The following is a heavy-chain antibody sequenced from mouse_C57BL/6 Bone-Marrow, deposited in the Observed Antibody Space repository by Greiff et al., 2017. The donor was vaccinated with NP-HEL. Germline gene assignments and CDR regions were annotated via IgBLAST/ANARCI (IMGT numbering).Heavy chain of an antibody. V-gene: IGHV2-2*01. CDR1: GFSLTSYG. J-gene: IGHJ2*01. CDR3: DRKGLKFDY. CDR2: ICSGGST. Sequence: VQRVESGPGLVQPSQSLSITCTVSGFSLTSYGVHWVRQSPGKGLEWLGVICSGGSTAYNAAFISSLCISKDKSKSQVFFKMNRLQADDTAIYYCDRKGLKFDYWGQGTTLTVSA.